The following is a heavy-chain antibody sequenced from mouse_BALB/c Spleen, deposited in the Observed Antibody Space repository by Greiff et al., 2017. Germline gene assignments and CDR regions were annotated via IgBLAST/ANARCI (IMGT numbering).Heavy chain of an antibody. V-gene: IGHV5-17*02. J-gene: IGHJ4*01. CDR2: ISSGSSTI. Sequence: EVKLVESGGGLVQPGGSRKLSCAASGFTFSSFGMHWVRQAPEKGLEWVAYISSGSSTIYYADTVKGRFTISRDNPKNTLFLQMTSLRSEDTAMYYCARYRWERYYAMDYWGQGTSVTVSS. D-gene: IGHD1-1*02. CDR1: GFTFSSFG. CDR3: ARYRWERYYAMDY.